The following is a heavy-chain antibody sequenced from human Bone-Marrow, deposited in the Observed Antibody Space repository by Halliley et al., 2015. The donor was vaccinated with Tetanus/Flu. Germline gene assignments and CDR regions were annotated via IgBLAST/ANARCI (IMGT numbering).Heavy chain of an antibody. J-gene: IGHJ4*02. CDR3: ARFWSGFDY. V-gene: IGHV4-59*01. CDR2: IYDRGTA. D-gene: IGHD3-3*01. Sequence: PGKGLEWVAYIYDRGTANYNPSLKSRLAISVDTSKNQFSLKLTSVTAADTAVYYCARFWSGFDYWGQGTPVTVSS.